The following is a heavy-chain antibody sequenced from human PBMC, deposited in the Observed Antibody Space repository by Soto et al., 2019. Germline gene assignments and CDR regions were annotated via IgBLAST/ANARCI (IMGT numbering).Heavy chain of an antibody. J-gene: IGHJ2*01. D-gene: IGHD1-26*01. Sequence: GGSLRLSCAASGFTFSSYWMHWVRQAPGKGLVWVSRINSDGSSTNYADSVKGRFTISRDNAKNTLYLQMNSLRAEDTAVYYCARGGSLNWYFDLWGRGTLVTVPQ. CDR2: INSDGSST. CDR3: ARGGSLNWYFDL. V-gene: IGHV3-74*01. CDR1: GFTFSSYW.